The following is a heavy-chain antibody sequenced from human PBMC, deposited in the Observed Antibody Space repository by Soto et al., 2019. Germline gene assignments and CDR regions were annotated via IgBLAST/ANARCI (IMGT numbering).Heavy chain of an antibody. CDR1: GGSFSGYY. V-gene: IGHV4-34*01. CDR3: ARRPTVTTGWFDP. CDR2: INHSGST. J-gene: IGHJ5*02. Sequence: SETLSLTCAVYGGSFSGYYWSWIRQPPGKGLEWIGEINHSGSTNYNPSLKSRVTISVDTSKNQFSLKLSSVTAADTAVYYCARRPTVTTGWFDPWGQGTLVTVSS. D-gene: IGHD4-4*01.